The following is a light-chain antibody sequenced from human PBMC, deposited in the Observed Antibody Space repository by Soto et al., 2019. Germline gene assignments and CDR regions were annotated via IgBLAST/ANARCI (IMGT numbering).Light chain of an antibody. CDR3: GPDTSSSTVV. Sequence: QAVVTQPASVSGSPGQSITISCTGTSSDVGGYNYVSWYQQHPGKAPKLMIYDVSNRPSGVSNRFSGSKSGNTASLTISGLQAEVEVDYSCGPDTSSSTVVFGGRTKLTV. CDR2: DVS. V-gene: IGLV2-14*01. CDR1: SSDVGGYNY. J-gene: IGLJ2*01.